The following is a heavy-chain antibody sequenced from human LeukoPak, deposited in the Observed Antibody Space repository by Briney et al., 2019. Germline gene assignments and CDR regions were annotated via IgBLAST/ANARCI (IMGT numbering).Heavy chain of an antibody. CDR3: AKDLIGSGWHNYFDP. CDR2: IKEDGSNE. D-gene: IGHD6-19*01. CDR1: GFDFSLYW. V-gene: IGHV3-7*01. J-gene: IGHJ5*02. Sequence: GGSLRLSCAASGFDFSLYWMSWVRQAPGRGLEWVANIKEDGSNEYYADSVKGRFTISRDNSKNTLYLEMNSLRVEDTAVYHCAKDLIGSGWHNYFDPWGQGTLVTASS.